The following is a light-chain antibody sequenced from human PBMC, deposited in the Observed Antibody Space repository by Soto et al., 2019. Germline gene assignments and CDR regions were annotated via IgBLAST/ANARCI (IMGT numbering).Light chain of an antibody. CDR1: SRDVGKYTF. CDR2: EVN. CDR3: CLYGGSNNYVV. Sequence: QSVLTQPASVSGAPGQSITISCTGTSRDVGKYTFVSWYGQHPGKAPKLIIFEVNKRPSGVSNRFSGSKSGNTACLTISGLQAEDEANYYCCLYGGSNNYVVFGGGTKLTVL. V-gene: IGLV2-23*02. J-gene: IGLJ2*01.